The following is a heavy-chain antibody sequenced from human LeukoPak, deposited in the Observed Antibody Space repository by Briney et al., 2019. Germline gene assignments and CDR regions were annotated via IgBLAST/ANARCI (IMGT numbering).Heavy chain of an antibody. D-gene: IGHD3-10*01. CDR1: VFTFSSYS. V-gene: IGHV3-21*01. J-gene: IGHJ4*02. Sequence: GGSLRLSCAASVFTFSSYSMNCVRQAPGKGLECVSSISSRSSYIYYADSVKGRFTISRDNAKNSLYLQMNSLRAEDTAVYYCARDPEVLGYGSGRDYFDYWGQGTLVTVSS. CDR2: ISSRSSYI. CDR3: ARDPEVLGYGSGRDYFDY.